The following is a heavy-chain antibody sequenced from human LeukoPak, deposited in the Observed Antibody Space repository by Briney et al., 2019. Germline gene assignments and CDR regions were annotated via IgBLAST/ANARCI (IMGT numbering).Heavy chain of an antibody. CDR2: ISAYNGNT. Sequence: ASVKVSCKASGYTFTSYGISWVRQAPGQGLEWMGWISAYNGNTNYAQKLQGRVTMTTDTSTSTAYMELRSLGSDDTAVYYCARDPPREGSYYYMDVWGKGTTVTVSS. CDR1: GYTFTSYG. CDR3: ARDPPREGSYYYMDV. V-gene: IGHV1-18*01. J-gene: IGHJ6*03. D-gene: IGHD1-26*01.